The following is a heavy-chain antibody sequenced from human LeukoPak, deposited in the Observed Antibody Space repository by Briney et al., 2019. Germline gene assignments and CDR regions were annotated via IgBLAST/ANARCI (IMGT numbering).Heavy chain of an antibody. V-gene: IGHV3-13*01. Sequence: GGSLRLSCAASGFTFSSYDMHWVRQATGKGLEWVSAIGTAGDTYYPGSVKGRFTISRENAKNSLYLQMNSLRAGDTAVYYCARSGGGGDLDYWGQGTLVTVSS. D-gene: IGHD3-16*01. CDR2: IGTAGDT. J-gene: IGHJ4*02. CDR3: ARSGGGGDLDY. CDR1: GFTFSSYD.